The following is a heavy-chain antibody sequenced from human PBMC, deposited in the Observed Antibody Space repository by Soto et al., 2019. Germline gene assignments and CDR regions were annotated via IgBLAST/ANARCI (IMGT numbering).Heavy chain of an antibody. J-gene: IGHJ4*02. Sequence: ASVKVSCKAAGYTFTSYDINRVRQATGQGLEWMGWMNPNSGNTGYAQKFQGSVTMTRNTSISTAYMELSSLRSEDTAVYYCARTLYGDNVDYWGQGTLVTVSS. CDR3: ARTLYGDNVDY. CDR1: GYTFTSYD. D-gene: IGHD4-17*01. CDR2: MNPNSGNT. V-gene: IGHV1-8*01.